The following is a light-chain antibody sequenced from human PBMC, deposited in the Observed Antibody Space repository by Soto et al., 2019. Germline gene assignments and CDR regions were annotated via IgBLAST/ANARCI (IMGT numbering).Light chain of an antibody. CDR3: SSYVGSNNFPYV. CDR2: EVD. Sequence: QSALTQPPSASGAPGQSVTISCTGTSSDVGGYNYVSWYQHHPGKAPKLIIYEVDERPSGVPDRFSGSKSGNTASLTVSGRQAEDEADYYCSSYVGSNNFPYVFGTGTKLTVL. J-gene: IGLJ1*01. CDR1: SSDVGGYNY. V-gene: IGLV2-8*01.